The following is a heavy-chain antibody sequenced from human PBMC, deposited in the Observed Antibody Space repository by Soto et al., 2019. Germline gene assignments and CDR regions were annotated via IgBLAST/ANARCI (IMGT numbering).Heavy chain of an antibody. V-gene: IGHV4-59*01. CDR2: VYYSGST. CDR1: GDSISTYY. D-gene: IGHD2-2*01. J-gene: IGHJ4*02. CDR3: AKTHSSTYSFYDY. Sequence: PSETLSLTCTVSGDSISTYYWSWIRQPPGGGLEWIGYVYYSGSTTYNPSLKSRVTIAVDTSKNQFSLELTSVTAADTAVYYCAKTHSSTYSFYDYWGQGALVTVSS.